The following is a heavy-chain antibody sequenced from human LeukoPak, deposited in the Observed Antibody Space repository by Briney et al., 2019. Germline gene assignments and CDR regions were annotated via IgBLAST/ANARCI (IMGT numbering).Heavy chain of an antibody. CDR3: AKTHSKSWGTFDY. J-gene: IGHJ4*02. CDR1: GFTFSSYA. Sequence: GGSLRLSCAASGFTFSSYAMSWVRQAPGKGLEWVSAISGSGGSTYYADSVKGRFTISRDNSKNTLSLQMNSLRAEDTAVYWCAKTHSKSWGTFDYGGQGALVTVSA. D-gene: IGHD6-13*01. CDR2: ISGSGGST. V-gene: IGHV3-23*01.